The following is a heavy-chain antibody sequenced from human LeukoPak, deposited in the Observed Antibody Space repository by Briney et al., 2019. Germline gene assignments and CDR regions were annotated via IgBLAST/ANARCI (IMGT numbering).Heavy chain of an antibody. D-gene: IGHD6-19*01. J-gene: IGHJ6*03. Sequence: GGSLRLSCAASGITFSSYAMSWVRQAPGKGLEWVSGISGSGRSTFYADSVKGRFTISRDNAKNSVYLQMNSLRVEDTAVYYCARDTRGISVAGYYYYFYMDVWGKGTTVTVSS. CDR1: GITFSSYA. CDR2: ISGSGRST. V-gene: IGHV3-23*01. CDR3: ARDTRGISVAGYYYYFYMDV.